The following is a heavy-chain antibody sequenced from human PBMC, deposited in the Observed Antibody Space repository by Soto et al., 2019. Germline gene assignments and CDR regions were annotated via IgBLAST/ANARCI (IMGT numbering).Heavy chain of an antibody. CDR2: IYYSGST. CDR3: ARYQTEGTPPHGFDY. CDR1: GGSISSYY. J-gene: IGHJ4*02. V-gene: IGHV4-59*01. Sequence: SETLSLTCTVSGGSISSYYWSWIRQPPGKGLEWIGYIYYSGSTNYNPSLKSRVTISVDTSKNQFSLKLSSVTAADTAVYYCARYQTEGTPPHGFDYWGQGTRVTVSS.